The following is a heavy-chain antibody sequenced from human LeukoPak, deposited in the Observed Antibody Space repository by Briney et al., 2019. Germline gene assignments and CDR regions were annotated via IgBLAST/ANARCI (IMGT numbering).Heavy chain of an antibody. V-gene: IGHV3-53*01. J-gene: IGHJ4*02. CDR1: GLTVTDSY. CDR3: ARTNPVYGDFDY. D-gene: IGHD4-17*01. Sequence: PGGSLRLSCAAPGLTVTDSYFSWVRQAPGKGLEWVSVIFPDGRTYHADSVKGRFTISRDNSKNTLLLQMNSLRADDTALYHCARTNPVYGDFDYWGQGILVTVSS. CDR2: IFPDGRT.